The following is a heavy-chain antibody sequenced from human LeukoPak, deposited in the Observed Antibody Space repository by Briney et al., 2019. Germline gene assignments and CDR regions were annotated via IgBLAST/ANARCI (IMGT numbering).Heavy chain of an antibody. Sequence: GGSLRLSCAASGFTFSSYWMHWVRQAPGKGLVWVSRINSDGSSTSYADSVKGRFTISRDNAKNTLYLQMNSLRAEDTAVYYCARLTNGFFVAATRNLNWFDPWGQGTLVTVSS. V-gene: IGHV3-74*01. CDR1: GFTFSSYW. D-gene: IGHD2-15*01. CDR3: ARLTNGFFVAATRNLNWFDP. CDR2: INSDGSST. J-gene: IGHJ5*02.